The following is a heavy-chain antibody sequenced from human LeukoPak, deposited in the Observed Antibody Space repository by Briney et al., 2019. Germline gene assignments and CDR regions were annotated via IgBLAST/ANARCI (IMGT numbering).Heavy chain of an antibody. D-gene: IGHD3-9*01. CDR1: GDSISSYY. Sequence: SETLSLTCTVSGDSISSYYWSWIRQPPGKGLEWIGYIYYGGSTNYNASLKSRVTISVDTSKNQFSLKLRSVTAADTAVYYCARSTGTYFDWFKFDPWGQGTLVTVSS. V-gene: IGHV4-59*01. J-gene: IGHJ5*02. CDR2: IYYGGST. CDR3: ARSTGTYFDWFKFDP.